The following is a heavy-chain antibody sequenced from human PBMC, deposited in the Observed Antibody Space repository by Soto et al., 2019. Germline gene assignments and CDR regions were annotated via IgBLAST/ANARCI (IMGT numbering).Heavy chain of an antibody. CDR3: ARGSDGYNFGAVY. J-gene: IGHJ4*02. CDR1: GGGNLRDYR. V-gene: IGHV1-69*01. D-gene: IGHD5-12*01. CDR2: IIPELGSA. Sequence: QAQLVQSGAEEKEPEYSVKVSCKVSGGGNLRDYRTTWVRRAPGQGLEWMGGIIPELGSANYAQNFQGRVTVTEDESTNTVYMELRSLRSDDTAVYYCARGSDGYNFGAVYWGQGTPVTVSS.